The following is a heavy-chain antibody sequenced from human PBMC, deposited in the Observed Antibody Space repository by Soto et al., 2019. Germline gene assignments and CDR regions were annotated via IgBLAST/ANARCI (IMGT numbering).Heavy chain of an antibody. J-gene: IGHJ6*03. CDR1: GGSISSYY. CDR2: IYFSGST. D-gene: IGHD4-4*01. Sequence: SETLSPTCTVSGGSISSYYWSWIRQPPGKGLEWIGYIYFSGSTTYSPSLKSRVTISVDTSKNQFSLKLSSVTAADTAVYYCARYSYYYYYMDVWGKGTTVTVSS. CDR3: ARYSYYYYYMDV. V-gene: IGHV4-59*08.